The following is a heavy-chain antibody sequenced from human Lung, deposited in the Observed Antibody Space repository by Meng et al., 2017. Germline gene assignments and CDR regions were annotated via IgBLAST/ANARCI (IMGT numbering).Heavy chain of an antibody. CDR2: INPKSGDT. CDR1: GYTFPDYW. J-gene: IGHJ4*02. Sequence: LVAFWGGVKQHGATVQVSCKASGYTFPDYWLHWVRRAPGQGLEWMGRINPKSGDTHYAQRFQGRVTMTGDTSISTAYMELSGLRSDDTAMYYCARDEDISAAGKLFGDYWGQGTLVTVSS. CDR3: ARDEDISAAGKLFGDY. V-gene: IGHV1-2*06. D-gene: IGHD6-13*01.